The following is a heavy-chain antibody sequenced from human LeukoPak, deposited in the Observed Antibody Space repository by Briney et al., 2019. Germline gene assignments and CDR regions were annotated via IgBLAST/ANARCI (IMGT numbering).Heavy chain of an antibody. CDR2: IYYSGST. Sequence: PSETLSLTCTVSGGSISSSSYYWGWIRQPPGKGLEWIGSIYYSGSTYYNPSLKSRVTISVDTSKNQFSLKVSSVTAADTAVYYCARVKRKYQLLKPLHETPSHYFDYWGQGTLVTVSS. J-gene: IGHJ4*02. CDR1: GGSISSSSYY. CDR3: ARVKRKYQLLKPLHETPSHYFDY. V-gene: IGHV4-39*07. D-gene: IGHD2-2*01.